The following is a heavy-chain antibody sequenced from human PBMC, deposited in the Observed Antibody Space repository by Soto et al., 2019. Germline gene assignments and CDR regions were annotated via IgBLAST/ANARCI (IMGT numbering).Heavy chain of an antibody. D-gene: IGHD3-16*02. CDR3: ATDLGCEGRLGALSSPAYHFGY. J-gene: IGHJ4*02. V-gene: IGHV3-23*01. CDR2: ISGIGGST. Sequence: EVQLLESGGGLVQPGGSLRLSCAASGFTFSSYAMSWVRQAPGKGLEWVSAISGIGGSTYYADSVKGRVTISRDNSKNKMYMKITRLKAKNKAVYYCATDLGCEGRLGALSSPAYHFGYWGQGTLVTVSS. CDR1: GFTFSSYA.